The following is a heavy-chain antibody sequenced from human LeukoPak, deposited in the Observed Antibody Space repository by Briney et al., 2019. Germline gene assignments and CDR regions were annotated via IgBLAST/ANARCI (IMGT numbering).Heavy chain of an antibody. CDR2: IYYNGIT. D-gene: IGHD3-22*01. CDR1: GGSISSYF. Sequence: PSETLSLTCTVSGGSISSYFWSWIRQPPGKGLEWIGYIYYNGITNYNPSLESRVTISVDTSKNQFSLKLTSVTAADSAVYFCARYRLSDSSGYFYGYWGQGTLVTVSS. J-gene: IGHJ4*02. V-gene: IGHV4-59*08. CDR3: ARYRLSDSSGYFYGY.